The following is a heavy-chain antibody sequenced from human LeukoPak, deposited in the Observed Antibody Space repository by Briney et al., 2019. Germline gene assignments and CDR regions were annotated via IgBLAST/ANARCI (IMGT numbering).Heavy chain of an antibody. V-gene: IGHV3-30*14. CDR3: ARDSSGWLRGAFDI. CDR1: GFTFSSYA. CDR2: ISYDGSNK. J-gene: IGHJ3*02. Sequence: GGSLRLSCAASGFTFSSYAMHWVRQAPGKGLEWVAVISYDGSNKYYADSVKGRFTISRDNSKNTLYLQMNSLRAEDTAVYYCARDSSGWLRGAFDIWGQGTMVTVSS. D-gene: IGHD6-19*01.